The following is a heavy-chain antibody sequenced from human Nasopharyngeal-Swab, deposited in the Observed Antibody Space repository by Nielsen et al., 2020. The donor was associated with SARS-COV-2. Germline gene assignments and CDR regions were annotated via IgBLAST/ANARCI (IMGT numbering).Heavy chain of an antibody. Sequence: SETLSLTCAVYGGSFSEYYWSWIRQPPGKGLEWIGEINHSGSTNYNPSLKSRVTISVDTSKNQFSLKLSSVTAADTAVYYCARRQLAYYYYYYMDVWGKGTTVTVSS. J-gene: IGHJ6*03. V-gene: IGHV4-34*01. CDR3: ARRQLAYYYYYYMDV. CDR2: INHSGST. D-gene: IGHD6-6*01. CDR1: GGSFSEYY.